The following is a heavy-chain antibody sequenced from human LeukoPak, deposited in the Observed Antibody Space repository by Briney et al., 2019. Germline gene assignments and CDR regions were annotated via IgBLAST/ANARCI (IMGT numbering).Heavy chain of an antibody. D-gene: IGHD6-19*01. J-gene: IGHJ4*02. V-gene: IGHV1-18*01. CDR3: ARFSYSSGWYDY. Sequence: ASVKVSCKASGYTFTRYGISWGRQAPGQRLGWMGWISAYNGNTNYAQKLQGRVTTTTDTSTSTAYMELRSLRSDDTAVYYCARFSYSSGWYDYWGQGTLVTVSS. CDR1: GYTFTRYG. CDR2: ISAYNGNT.